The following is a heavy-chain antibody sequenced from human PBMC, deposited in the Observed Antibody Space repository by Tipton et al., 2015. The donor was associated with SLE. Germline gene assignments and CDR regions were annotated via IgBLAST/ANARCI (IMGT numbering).Heavy chain of an antibody. D-gene: IGHD1-1*01. CDR1: GDSISSHY. Sequence: TLSLTCTVSGDSISSHYWSWIRQPPGKGLEWIGYIYYSGSTNYNPSLKSRVTISVDTSKNQFSLKLSSVTAADTAVYYCARWGGTDFDYWGQGTLVTVSS. J-gene: IGHJ4*02. CDR2: IYYSGST. V-gene: IGHV4-59*11. CDR3: ARWGGTDFDY.